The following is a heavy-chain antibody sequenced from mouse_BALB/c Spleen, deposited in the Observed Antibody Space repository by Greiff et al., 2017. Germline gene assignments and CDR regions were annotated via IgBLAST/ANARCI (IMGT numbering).Heavy chain of an antibody. J-gene: IGHJ3*01. Sequence: DVKLVESGGGLVKPGGSLKLSCAASGFTFSSYAMSWVRQSPEKRLEWVAEISSGGSYTYYPDTVTGRFTISIDNAKNTLYLEMSSLRSEDTAMYYCASDRYDYDEGSWFAYWGQGTLVTVSA. CDR1: GFTFSSYA. D-gene: IGHD2-4*01. CDR2: ISSGGSYT. CDR3: ASDRYDYDEGSWFAY. V-gene: IGHV5-9-4*01.